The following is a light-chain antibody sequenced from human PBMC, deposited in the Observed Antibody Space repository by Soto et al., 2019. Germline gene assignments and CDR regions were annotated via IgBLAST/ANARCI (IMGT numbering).Light chain of an antibody. J-gene: IGLJ2*01. CDR1: SSDVGGYNY. CDR3: SSNAGSNMAVV. V-gene: IGLV2-8*01. Sequence: QSALTQPPSASGSPGQSVTISCTGTSSDVGGYNYVSWYQQHPGKAPKLMIYEVSKRPSGVPDRFSGSKSGNTASLTVSGLQAEDEADYYCSSNAGSNMAVVFGGGTKHSVL. CDR2: EVS.